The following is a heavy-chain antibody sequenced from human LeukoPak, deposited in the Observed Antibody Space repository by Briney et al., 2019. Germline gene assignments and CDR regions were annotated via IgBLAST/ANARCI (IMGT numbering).Heavy chain of an antibody. CDR2: INHSGST. CDR3: ARDRYSRY. Sequence: SETLSLTCTVSGGSISSGGYYWSWIRQPPGKGLEWIGEINHSGSTNYNPSLKSRVTISVDTSKNQFSLKLSSVTAADTAVYYCARDRYSRYWGQGTLVTVSS. D-gene: IGHD4-11*01. J-gene: IGHJ4*02. V-gene: IGHV4-39*07. CDR1: GGSISSGGYY.